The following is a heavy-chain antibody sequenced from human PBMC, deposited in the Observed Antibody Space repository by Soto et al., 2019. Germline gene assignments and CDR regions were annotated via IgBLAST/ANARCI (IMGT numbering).Heavy chain of an antibody. V-gene: IGHV1-69*01. J-gene: IGHJ5*02. CDR3: AKASGRSWYNWFDP. D-gene: IGHD6-13*01. CDR2: IVPLFGTT. Sequence: QVQLVQSGAEVKKPVSAVKVSCKASGGNFTSYAISWVRQAPGQGLEFMGGIVPLFGTTNYAHKFRGRVTVTADESTSTVYMEMSSLISEDTAVYYWAKASGRSWYNWFDPWGQGTLVTVST. CDR1: GGNFTSYA.